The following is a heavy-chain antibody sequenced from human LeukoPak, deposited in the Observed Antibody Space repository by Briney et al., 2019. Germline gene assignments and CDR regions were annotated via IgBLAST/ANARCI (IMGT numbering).Heavy chain of an antibody. Sequence: ASVTVSCKASGYTHYMHWVRQAPGQGLEGMGIISPSGGSTDYAQKFKGRVTMTRDTSTTTVYMDLSSLTSDDTAGYYCATLGYGSIDIDYWGQGTLVTVSS. V-gene: IGHV1-46*01. CDR2: ISPSGGST. CDR1: GYTHY. D-gene: IGHD6-13*01. CDR3: ATLGYGSIDIDY. J-gene: IGHJ4*02.